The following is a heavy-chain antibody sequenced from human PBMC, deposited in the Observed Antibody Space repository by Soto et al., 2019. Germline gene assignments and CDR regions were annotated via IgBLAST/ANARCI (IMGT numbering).Heavy chain of an antibody. CDR1: GYTFTSYG. D-gene: IGHD6-13*01. V-gene: IGHV1-18*01. CDR2: ISAYNGNT. CDR3: AREGPYSSSWYGWTAETRYYGMDV. Sequence: GASVKVSCKASGYTFTSYGISWVRRAPGQGLEWMGWISAYNGNTNYAQKLQGRVTMTTDTSTSTAYMELRSLRSDDTAAYYCAREGPYSSSWYGWTAETRYYGMDVWGQGTTVTVSS. J-gene: IGHJ6*02.